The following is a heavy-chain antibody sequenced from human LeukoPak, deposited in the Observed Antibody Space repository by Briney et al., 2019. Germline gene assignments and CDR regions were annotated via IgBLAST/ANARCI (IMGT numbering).Heavy chain of an antibody. J-gene: IGHJ4*02. CDR1: GFTFNNYA. CDR2: ISGSGDST. CDR3: ARRSGVAVAGAFDY. D-gene: IGHD6-19*01. Sequence: PGGSLRLSCAASGFTFNNYAMRWVRQAPGKGLEWVSGISGSGDSTYYADSVKGRFTISRDNSKNTLYLQMNSLRAEDTAVYFCARRSGVAVAGAFDYWGQGRLVTVSS. V-gene: IGHV3-23*01.